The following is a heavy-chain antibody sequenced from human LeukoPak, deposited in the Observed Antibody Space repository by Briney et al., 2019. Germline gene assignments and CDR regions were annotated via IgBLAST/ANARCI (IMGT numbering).Heavy chain of an antibody. CDR3: AKDLGYSELVGYYYGMDV. Sequence: PGGSLRLSCAASGSTFSSYAMSWVRQAPGKGLEWVSAISGSGGSTYYADSVKGRFTISRDNSKNTLYLQMNSLRAEDTAVYYCAKDLGYSELVGYYYGMDVWGQGTTVTVSS. CDR1: GSTFSSYA. CDR2: ISGSGGST. D-gene: IGHD5-18*01. J-gene: IGHJ6*02. V-gene: IGHV3-23*01.